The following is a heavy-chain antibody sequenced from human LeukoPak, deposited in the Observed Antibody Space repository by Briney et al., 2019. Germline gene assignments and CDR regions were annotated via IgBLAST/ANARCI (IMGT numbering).Heavy chain of an antibody. D-gene: IGHD3-10*01. CDR2: INPNSAGT. V-gene: IGHV1-2*04. CDR3: ARDDGVTWSLDY. J-gene: IGHJ4*02. CDR1: GYTFTGYY. Sequence: ASVKVSCKASGYTFTGYYMHWVRQAPGLGLEWMGWINPNSAGTDYAQKFQDWVTMTRDTSISTAYMELSRLRSDDTAVYYCARDDGVTWSLDYWGQGTLVTVSS.